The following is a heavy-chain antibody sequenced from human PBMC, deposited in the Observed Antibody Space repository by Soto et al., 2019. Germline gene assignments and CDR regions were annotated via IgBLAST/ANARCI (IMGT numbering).Heavy chain of an antibody. D-gene: IGHD3-10*01. V-gene: IGHV3-30-3*01. CDR1: GFTFSSYA. J-gene: IGHJ6*02. CDR2: ISYDGSNK. CDR3: ARDSRPRGAYYYYYGMDV. Sequence: QVQLVESGGGVVQPGRSLRLSCAASGFTFSSYAMHWVRQAPGKGLEWVAVISYDGSNKYYADSVKGRFTISRDNSKNTLYLQMNSLRAEDTAVYYCARDSRPRGAYYYYYGMDVWGQGTTVTVS.